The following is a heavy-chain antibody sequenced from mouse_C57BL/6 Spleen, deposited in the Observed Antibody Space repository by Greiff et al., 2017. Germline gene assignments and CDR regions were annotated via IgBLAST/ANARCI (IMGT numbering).Heavy chain of an antibody. CDR2: INPNNGGT. CDR1: GYTFTDYY. V-gene: IGHV1-26*01. J-gene: IGHJ1*03. D-gene: IGHD1-2*01. CDR3: ARERNHYGPGWYFDV. Sequence: VQLQQSGPELVKPGASVKISCKASGYTFTDYYMNWVKQSHGKSLEWIGDINPNNGGTSYNQKFKGKATLTVDKSSSTAYMELRSLTSEDSAVYYCARERNHYGPGWYFDVWGTGTTVTVSS.